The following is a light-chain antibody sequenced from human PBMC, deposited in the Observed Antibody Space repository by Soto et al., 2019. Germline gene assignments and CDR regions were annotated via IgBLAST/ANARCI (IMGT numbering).Light chain of an antibody. CDR1: QSVSSN. CDR2: GAS. CDR3: QQYNNCSPWT. J-gene: IGKJ1*01. Sequence: EIVMTQSPATLSVSPGERATLSCRASQSVSSNLAWYQQKPGQAPRLLIYGASTRATGIPARFSGSGSGTAFTLTISSLQSEDFAVYYCQQYNNCSPWTFGQGTKVEIK. V-gene: IGKV3-15*01.